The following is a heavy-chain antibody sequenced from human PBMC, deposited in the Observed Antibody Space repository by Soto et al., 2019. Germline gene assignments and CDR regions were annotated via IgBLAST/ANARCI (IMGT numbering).Heavy chain of an antibody. D-gene: IGHD6-19*01. Sequence: DVQLVESGGVVVQPGGSLRLSCAASGFTFDDYTMYWVRQAPGKGLEWVSLISWDGDRTHYADSVKGRFTISRDNSKNSLYLQMNSLRTEDTALYYCRAVAGRGSFDYWGQGTLVTVAS. CDR2: ISWDGDRT. CDR3: RAVAGRGSFDY. J-gene: IGHJ4*02. V-gene: IGHV3-43*01. CDR1: GFTFDDYT.